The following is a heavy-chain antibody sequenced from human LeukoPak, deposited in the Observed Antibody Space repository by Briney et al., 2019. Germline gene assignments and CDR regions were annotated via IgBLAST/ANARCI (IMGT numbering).Heavy chain of an antibody. J-gene: IGHJ4*02. Sequence: GGSLRLSCAASGFTFSSCGMHWVRQAPGKGLEWVAFIRYDGSNKYYADSVKGRFTISRDNSKNTLYLQMNSLRAEDTAVYYCAKGRFMVRGVMGPFDYWGQGTLVTVSS. V-gene: IGHV3-30*02. D-gene: IGHD3-10*01. CDR1: GFTFSSCG. CDR2: IRYDGSNK. CDR3: AKGRFMVRGVMGPFDY.